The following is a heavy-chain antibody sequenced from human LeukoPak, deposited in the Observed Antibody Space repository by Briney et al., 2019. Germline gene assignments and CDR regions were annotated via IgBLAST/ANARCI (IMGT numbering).Heavy chain of an antibody. D-gene: IGHD6-13*01. CDR2: IVVGSGNT. CDR3: AANPRGGNIAAAWYFDL. J-gene: IGHJ2*01. Sequence: ASVKVSCKASGFTFTSSAVQWVRQARGQRLEWIGWIVVGSGNTNYAQKFQERVTITRDMSTSTAYMELSSLRSEDTAVYYCAANPRGGNIAAAWYFDLWGRGTLVTVSS. CDR1: GFTFTSSA. V-gene: IGHV1-58*01.